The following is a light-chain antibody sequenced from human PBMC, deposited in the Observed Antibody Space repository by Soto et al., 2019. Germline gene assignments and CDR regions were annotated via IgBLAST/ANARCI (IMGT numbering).Light chain of an antibody. V-gene: IGKV3-11*01. Sequence: EVVLTQSPATLSLSPGERATLSCRASQSVSSYLACYQQRPGQAPRLLIYDASNRATGVPARFSGSGSGTDFTLTISSLEPEYFAVYYCQQRSSWPPTFGQGTRLEIK. CDR3: QQRSSWPPT. CDR2: DAS. CDR1: QSVSSY. J-gene: IGKJ5*01.